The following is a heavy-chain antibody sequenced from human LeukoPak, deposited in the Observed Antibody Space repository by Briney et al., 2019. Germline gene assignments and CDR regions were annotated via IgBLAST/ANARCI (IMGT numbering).Heavy chain of an antibody. Sequence: ASVKVSCKASGYTFTSYAMNWVRQAPGQGLEWMGWINTNTGNPTYAQGFTGRFVFSLDTSVSTAYLQISSLKAEDTAVYYCARGGTMLEAGRDLDYWGQGTLVAVSS. D-gene: IGHD3-22*01. CDR3: ARGGTMLEAGRDLDY. CDR1: GYTFTSYA. CDR2: INTNTGNP. V-gene: IGHV7-4-1*02. J-gene: IGHJ4*02.